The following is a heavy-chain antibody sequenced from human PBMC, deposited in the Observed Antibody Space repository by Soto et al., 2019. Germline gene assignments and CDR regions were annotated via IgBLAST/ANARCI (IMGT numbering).Heavy chain of an antibody. CDR2: IYHSGST. D-gene: IGHD5-18*01. CDR1: GGSISSGGYS. Sequence: PSETLSLTXAVSGGSISSGGYSWSWIRQPPGKGLEWIGYIYHSGSTYYNPSLKSRVIISLDRSKNQFSLKLSSVTAADTAVYYCARAGYSYGYYWGQGTLVTVSS. J-gene: IGHJ4*02. V-gene: IGHV4-30-2*01. CDR3: ARAGYSYGYY.